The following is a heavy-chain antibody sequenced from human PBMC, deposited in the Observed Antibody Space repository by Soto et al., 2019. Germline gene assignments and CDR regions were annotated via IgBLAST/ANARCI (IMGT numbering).Heavy chain of an antibody. V-gene: IGHV3-30*18. J-gene: IGHJ3*01. CDR1: GFTFNIHG. D-gene: IGHD2-15*01. CDR3: AKALSTYCSAASCYSSGFDF. CDR2: ISYDGSIQ. Sequence: GGSLRLSCAASGFTFNIHGLHWVRQAPGKGLQWVAVISYDGSIQYYADSVKGRFTISRDNSKNTLFLQMDSLRPEDTALYYCAKALSTYCSAASCYSSGFDFWGQGTMVT.